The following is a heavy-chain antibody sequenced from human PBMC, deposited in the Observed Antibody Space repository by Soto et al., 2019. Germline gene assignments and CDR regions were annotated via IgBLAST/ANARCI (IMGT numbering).Heavy chain of an antibody. D-gene: IGHD5-18*01. J-gene: IGHJ6*02. CDR3: ASMRYSYDLMGYYYDGMDV. CDR1: GGTFSSYA. CDR2: IIPIFGTA. V-gene: IGHV1-69*13. Sequence: PSVKVSCKASGGTFSSYAISWVRQAPGQGLECMGGIIPIFGTANYAQKFQGRVTITADESTSTAYMELSSLRSEDTAVYYCASMRYSYDLMGYYYDGMDVWGQGTTVTVSS.